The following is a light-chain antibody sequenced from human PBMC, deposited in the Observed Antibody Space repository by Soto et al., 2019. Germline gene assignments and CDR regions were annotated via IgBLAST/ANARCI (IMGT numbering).Light chain of an antibody. V-gene: IGLV2-14*01. CDR1: SSDVGGYNY. CDR2: DVS. Sequence: QSALTQPASVSGSPGQSITISCTGTSSDVGGYNYVSWYQQHPGKAPKLMIYDVSNRPSGVSNCFSGSKSGNTASLTISGLQAEDEADYYCSSYTSRSTLVVFGRGTKLTVL. CDR3: SSYTSRSTLVV. J-gene: IGLJ2*01.